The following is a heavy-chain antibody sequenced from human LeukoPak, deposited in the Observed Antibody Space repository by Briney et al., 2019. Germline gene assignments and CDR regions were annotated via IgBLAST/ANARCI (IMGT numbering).Heavy chain of an antibody. V-gene: IGHV1-2*02. CDR2: INPNSGGT. CDR3: ARAYYYDSSGYYYYDY. D-gene: IGHD3-22*01. CDR1: GYTFTGYY. J-gene: IGHJ4*02. Sequence: GASVKVSCKASGYTFTGYYLHWVRQAPGQGLEWMGWINPNSGGTNYAQKFQGRVTMTRNTSISTAYMELSSLRSEDTAVYYCARAYYYDSSGYYYYDYWGQGTLVTVSS.